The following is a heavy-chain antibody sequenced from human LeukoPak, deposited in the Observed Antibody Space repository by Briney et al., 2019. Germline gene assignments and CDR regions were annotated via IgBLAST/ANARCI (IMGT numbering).Heavy chain of an antibody. CDR2: ISGSGVST. V-gene: IGHV3-23*01. D-gene: IGHD3-22*01. J-gene: IGHJ4*02. Sequence: GGPLRLSGAASGLRFSTYAISWFRQAPGKGLEWASAISGSGVSTYYADSVKGRFTISRDNSKNTLYLQMNSLRAEDTAVYYCAREAGRREFYDSSGYYLDYWGQGTLVTVSS. CDR1: GLRFSTYA. CDR3: AREAGRREFYDSSGYYLDY.